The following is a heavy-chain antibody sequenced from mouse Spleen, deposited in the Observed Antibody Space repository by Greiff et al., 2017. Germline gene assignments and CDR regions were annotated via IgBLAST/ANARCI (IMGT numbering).Heavy chain of an antibody. Sequence: VQLQQPGAELVKPGASVKLSCKASGYTFTSYWMHWVKQRPGQGLEWIGEIDPSDSYTNYNQKFKGKATLTVDKSSSTAYMQLSSLTSEDSAVYYCARKTDYYGSSPFDYWGQGTTLTVSS. CDR3: ARKTDYYGSSPFDY. CDR1: GYTFTSYW. D-gene: IGHD1-1*01. CDR2: IDPSDSYT. J-gene: IGHJ2*01. V-gene: IGHV1-69*02.